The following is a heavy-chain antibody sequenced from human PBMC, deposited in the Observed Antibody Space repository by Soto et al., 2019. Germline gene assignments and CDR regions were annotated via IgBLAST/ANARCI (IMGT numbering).Heavy chain of an antibody. CDR3: ARASTTVTTLDY. CDR2: IYHSGST. Sequence: PSETLSLTCTVSGGSISSGGYYWSWIRQQPGKGLEWIGYIYHSGSTYYNPSLKSRVTISVDRSKNQFSLKLSSVTAADTAVYYCARASTTVTTLDYWGQGTLVTVSS. V-gene: IGHV4-30-2*01. D-gene: IGHD4-17*01. CDR1: GGSISSGGYY. J-gene: IGHJ4*02.